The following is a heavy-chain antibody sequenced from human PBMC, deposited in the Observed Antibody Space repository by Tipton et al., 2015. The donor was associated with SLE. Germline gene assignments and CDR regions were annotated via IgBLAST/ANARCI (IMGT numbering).Heavy chain of an antibody. CDR3: ARAIAPGNSRISDY. D-gene: IGHD2-21*01. CDR2: INEDGEII. V-gene: IGHV3-74*01. Sequence: GSLRLSCAASGFNFGSYWMHWVRQAPGKGPVWVSRINEDGEIISYADSVKGRFTISRDNARNTLFLQMNSLRAEDSALYFCARAIAPGNSRISDYWGQGKLVSVSS. J-gene: IGHJ4*02. CDR1: GFNFGSYW.